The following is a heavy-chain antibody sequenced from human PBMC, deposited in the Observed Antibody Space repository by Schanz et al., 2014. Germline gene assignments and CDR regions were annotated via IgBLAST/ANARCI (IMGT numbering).Heavy chain of an antibody. CDR3: ARVKYCTITRCYRTETEGIYYMDV. V-gene: IGHV3-23*01. Sequence: VHLLESGGGLVEPGGSLRLSCAASGFNFSSYSLNWVRQAPGKGLEWVSAISGRDGSTYYADSVRGRFTISRDNSKNTLYLQMKSLRAEDTAVYYCARVKYCTITRCYRTETEGIYYMDVWGKGTTVTVSS. CDR1: GFNFSSYS. CDR2: ISGRDGST. J-gene: IGHJ6*03. D-gene: IGHD2-2*01.